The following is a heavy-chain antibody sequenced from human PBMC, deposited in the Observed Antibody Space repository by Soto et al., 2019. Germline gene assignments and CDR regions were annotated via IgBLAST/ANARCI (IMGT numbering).Heavy chain of an antibody. CDR3: ARGGEGMPDY. CDR2: INSDGSST. J-gene: IGHJ4*02. CDR1: GFTFSSYW. D-gene: IGHD3-16*01. V-gene: IGHV3-74*01. Sequence: GGSLRLSCAASGFTFSSYWMHWVRQAPGKGLVWVSRINSDGSSTSYADSVEGRFTISRDNAKNRLYLQRNSLRAEDTAVYYCARGGEGMPDYWGQGTLVTVSS.